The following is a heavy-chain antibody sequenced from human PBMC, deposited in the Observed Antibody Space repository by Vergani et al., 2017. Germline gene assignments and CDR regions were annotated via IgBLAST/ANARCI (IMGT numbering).Heavy chain of an antibody. Sequence: QVQLVQSGAEVKKPGASVKVSCKASGYTFTGYYMHWVRQAPGQGLEWMGWINPNSGGTNYAQKLQGRVTMTTDTSTSTAYMELRSLRSDDTAVYYCAREGNLGNWNYGYWGQGTLVTVSS. CDR3: AREGNLGNWNYGY. D-gene: IGHD1-7*01. CDR1: GYTFTGYY. V-gene: IGHV1-2*02. CDR2: INPNSGGT. J-gene: IGHJ4*02.